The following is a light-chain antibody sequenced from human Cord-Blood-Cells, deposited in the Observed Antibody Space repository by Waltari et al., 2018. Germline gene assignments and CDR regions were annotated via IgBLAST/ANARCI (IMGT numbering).Light chain of an antibody. V-gene: IGLV2-11*01. CDR2: DAS. Sequence: QSALPQPRSVSGSPGQSVTITCTGTSSDVGGYNYISWYQQHPGNAPKLTIYDASKRPSGVPDRFSGSKSGNTASLTISGLQAEDEADYYCCSYAGSYVFGTGTKVTVL. CDR3: CSYAGSYV. J-gene: IGLJ1*01. CDR1: SSDVGGYNY.